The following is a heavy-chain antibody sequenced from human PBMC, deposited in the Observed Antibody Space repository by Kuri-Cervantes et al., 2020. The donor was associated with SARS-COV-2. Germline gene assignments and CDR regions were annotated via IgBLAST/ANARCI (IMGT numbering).Heavy chain of an antibody. CDR2: IGPSGTTK. Sequence: LSLTCAASGFIFSDYYMTWIRQAPGKGLEWVSNIGPSGTTKYYADSVKGRFTISRDNAKNTLYLQMNSLRAEDTAVYYCARDWGVEMATKYYFDYWGQGTLVTVSS. D-gene: IGHD5-24*01. V-gene: IGHV3-11*04. CDR1: GFIFSDYY. CDR3: ARDWGVEMATKYYFDY. J-gene: IGHJ4*02.